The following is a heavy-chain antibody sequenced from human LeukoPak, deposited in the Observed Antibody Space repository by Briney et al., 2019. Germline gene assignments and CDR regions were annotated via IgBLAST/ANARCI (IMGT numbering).Heavy chain of an antibody. CDR3: ARGGGQLWPADAFDI. V-gene: IGHV3-53*01. Sequence: GGSLRLSWAAPGFTVSSNYMSWVRQAPGKGLEWVSVIYSGGSTYYADSVKGRFTISRDNSKNTLYLQMNSLRAEDTAVYYCARGGGQLWPADAFDIWGQGTMVTVSS. D-gene: IGHD5-18*01. CDR1: GFTVSSNY. CDR2: IYSGGST. J-gene: IGHJ3*02.